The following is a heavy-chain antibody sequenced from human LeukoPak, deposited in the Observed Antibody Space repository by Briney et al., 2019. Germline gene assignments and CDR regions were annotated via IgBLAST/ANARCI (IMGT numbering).Heavy chain of an antibody. J-gene: IGHJ3*02. CDR1: GYTFTDYY. D-gene: IGHD3-22*01. CDR2: INPNSGGT. V-gene: IGHV1-2*02. CDR3: ARVQLRGYYDSSALGAFDI. Sequence: ASVKVSCKASGYTFTDYYMHWVRQAPGQGLEWMGWINPNSGGTNYAQKFQGRVTMTRDTSTSTAYMELSRLRSDDTAVYYCARVQLRGYYDSSALGAFDIWGQGTMVTVSS.